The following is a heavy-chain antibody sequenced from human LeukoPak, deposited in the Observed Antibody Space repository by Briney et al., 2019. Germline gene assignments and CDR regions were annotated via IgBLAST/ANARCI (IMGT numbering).Heavy chain of an antibody. CDR1: GFTVSSNS. D-gene: IGHD2-21*01. CDR2: IYSDNT. V-gene: IGHV3-53*01. J-gene: IGHJ4*02. CDR3: ARVLVRSYYFDY. Sequence: PGGSLRLSCTVSGFTVSSNSMSWVRQAPGKGLEWVSFIYSDNTHYSDSVKGRFTISRDNSKNTLYLQMNSLRAEDTAVYYCARVLVRSYYFDYWGQGTLVTVSS.